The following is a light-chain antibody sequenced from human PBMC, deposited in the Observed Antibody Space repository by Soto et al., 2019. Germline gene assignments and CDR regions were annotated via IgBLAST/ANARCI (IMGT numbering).Light chain of an antibody. J-gene: IGLJ1*01. V-gene: IGLV1-40*01. Sequence: QAVVTQPPSVSGAPGQRVTISCTGSSSNIGAGYDVHWYQQFPGTAPKLLIYANNNRPSGVPDRFSASKSGTSASLAITGLQADDEADYYCQSYDTNRRGVFGTGTKLTVL. CDR3: QSYDTNRRGV. CDR2: ANN. CDR1: SSNIGAGYD.